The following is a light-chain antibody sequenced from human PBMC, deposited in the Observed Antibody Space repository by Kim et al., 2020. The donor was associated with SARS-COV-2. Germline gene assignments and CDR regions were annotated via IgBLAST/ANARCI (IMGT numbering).Light chain of an antibody. Sequence: ASVGDRVTITCRASQGISSWLAWYQQRPGKAPELLIYAASKLRSGVPSRFSGSGSGTDFTLTISALQPEDFASYYCQQANTVPSTFGQGTKVEIK. CDR3: QQANTVPST. V-gene: IGKV1-12*02. CDR1: QGISSW. J-gene: IGKJ2*01. CDR2: AAS.